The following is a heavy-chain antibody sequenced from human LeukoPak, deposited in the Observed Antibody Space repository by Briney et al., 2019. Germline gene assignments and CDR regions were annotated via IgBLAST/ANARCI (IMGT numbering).Heavy chain of an antibody. J-gene: IGHJ6*02. V-gene: IGHV1-8*01. CDR1: GYTFTSYD. Sequence: ASVKVSCKASGYTFTSYDINWVRQATGQGLEWMGWMNPNSGNTGYAQKFQGRDTMTRNTSISTAYMELSSLRSEDTAVYYCARLFGSNYGMDVWGQGTTVTVSS. D-gene: IGHD3-16*01. CDR3: ARLFGSNYGMDV. CDR2: MNPNSGNT.